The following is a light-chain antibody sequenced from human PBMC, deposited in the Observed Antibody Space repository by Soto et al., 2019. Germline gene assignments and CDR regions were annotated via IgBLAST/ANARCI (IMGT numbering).Light chain of an antibody. J-gene: IGKJ4*01. V-gene: IGKV1-5*01. Sequence: DIHMTLXPSXXXXSXXXRXPIXXXASQSISSWLAWYQQKPGKAPKLLIYDASSLESGVPSRFSGSGSGTEFTLTISSLQPDDFATYYCQQYNSYPLTFGGGTKVDIK. CDR3: QQYNSYPLT. CDR1: QSISSW. CDR2: DAS.